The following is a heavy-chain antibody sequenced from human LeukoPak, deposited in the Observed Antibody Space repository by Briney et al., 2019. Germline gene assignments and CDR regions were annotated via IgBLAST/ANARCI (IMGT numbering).Heavy chain of an antibody. CDR3: ARHAARRAHYDSLTGYYNYYYYYYMDV. J-gene: IGHJ6*03. CDR2: IKQDESEK. CDR1: GFTFSDYW. D-gene: IGHD3-9*01. V-gene: IGHV3-7*01. Sequence: GGSLRLSCAASGFTFSDYWMTWVRQAPGKGLEWVANIKQDESEKYYVDSVKGRFTISRDNAKNSLCLQMNSLRVEDTALYYCARHAARRAHYDSLTGYYNYYYYYYMDVWGKGTTVTVSS.